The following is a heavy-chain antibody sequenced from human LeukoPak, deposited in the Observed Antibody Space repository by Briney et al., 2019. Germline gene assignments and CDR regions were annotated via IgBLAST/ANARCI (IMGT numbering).Heavy chain of an antibody. CDR1: GGTFISYA. J-gene: IGHJ4*02. CDR3: ARDKYYGSGSYYLFDY. V-gene: IGHV1-69*01. CDR2: IIPIFGTA. D-gene: IGHD3-10*01. Sequence: GSSVKVSCKASGGTFISYAISWVRQAPGQGLEWMGGIIPIFGTANYAQKFQGRVTITADESTSTAYMELSSLRSEDTAVYYCARDKYYGSGSYYLFDYWGQGTLVTVSS.